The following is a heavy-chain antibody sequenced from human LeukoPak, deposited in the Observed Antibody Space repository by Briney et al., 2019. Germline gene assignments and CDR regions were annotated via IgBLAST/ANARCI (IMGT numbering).Heavy chain of an antibody. V-gene: IGHV3-23*01. CDR2: IIVSGTT. CDR1: GFTFSSFS. J-gene: IGHJ4*02. D-gene: IGHD6-25*01. CDR3: AKGSVGNADFAS. Sequence: GGSLRLSCAASGFTFSSFSMTWVRQAAGGGLQWVSSIIVSGTTYYADSVKGRFTISRDSFRGTLFLHMDSLRVEDTAVYFCAKGSVGNADFASWGQGALVTVSS.